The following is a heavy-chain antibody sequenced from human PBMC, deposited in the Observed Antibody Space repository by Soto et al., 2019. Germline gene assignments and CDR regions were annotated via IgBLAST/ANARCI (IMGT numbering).Heavy chain of an antibody. D-gene: IGHD2-15*01. CDR2: IYPGDSDT. V-gene: IGHV5-51*01. J-gene: IGHJ6*02. CDR1: GYSFTSYW. CDR3: ARLDCSGGSCHYYYGMDV. Sequence: PGESLKISCKGSGYSFTSYWIGWVRQMPGKGLEWMGIIYPGDSDTRYSPSFQGQVTISADKSISTAYLQWSSLKASDTAMYYCARLDCSGGSCHYYYGMDVWGQGTTVTVSS.